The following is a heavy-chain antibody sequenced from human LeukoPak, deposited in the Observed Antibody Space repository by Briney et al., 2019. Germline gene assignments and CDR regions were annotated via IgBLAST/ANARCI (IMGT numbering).Heavy chain of an antibody. CDR3: ARDRNYYDGSGYYDAFDV. V-gene: IGHV3-7*01. CDR1: GFTFSTYW. D-gene: IGHD3-22*01. CDR2: ISQDGTDI. J-gene: IGHJ3*01. Sequence: GGSLRLSCAASGFTFSTYWMTWVRQAPGKGLEWVAHISQDGTDIHYVDSVKGRFTISRDNAKNSLFLQLNSLRAEDTAVYYCARDRNYYDGSGYYDAFDVWGQGTMVTVSS.